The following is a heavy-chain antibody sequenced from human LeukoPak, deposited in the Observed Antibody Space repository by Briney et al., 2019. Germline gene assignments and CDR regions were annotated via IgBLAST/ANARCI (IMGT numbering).Heavy chain of an antibody. CDR1: GFTFSSHW. V-gene: IGHV3-23*01. D-gene: IGHD4-4*01. CDR2: ISGSGGST. Sequence: GGSLRLSCAVSGFTFSSHWMSWVRQAPGKGLEWVSAISGSGGSTYYADSVKGRFTISRDNSKNTLYLQMNSLRAEDTAVYYCAKDIHDYSNYFDYWGQGTLVTVSS. CDR3: AKDIHDYSNYFDY. J-gene: IGHJ4*02.